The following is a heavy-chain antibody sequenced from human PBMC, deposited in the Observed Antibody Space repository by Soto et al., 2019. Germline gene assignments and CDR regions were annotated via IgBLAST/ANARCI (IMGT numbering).Heavy chain of an antibody. V-gene: IGHV1-3*05. D-gene: IGHD3-3*01. J-gene: IGHJ4*02. CDR3: ARSLMMIFGVVTRFDY. CDR1: GYTFTSYA. CDR2: INAGNGNT. Sequence: QVQLVQSGAEEKKPGASVKVSCKASGYTFTSYAMHWVRQAPGQRLEWMGWINAGNGNTKYSQKFQGRVTITRDTSASTAYMERSSLRSEDTAVYYCARSLMMIFGVVTRFDYWGQGTLVTVSS.